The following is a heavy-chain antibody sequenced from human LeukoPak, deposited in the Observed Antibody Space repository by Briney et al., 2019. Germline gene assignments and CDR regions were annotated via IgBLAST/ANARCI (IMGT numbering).Heavy chain of an antibody. CDR1: GYSISSGYY. CDR3: ASMTTVTTTGIFGY. Sequence: PSETLSLTCTVSGYSISSGYYWGWIRQPPGKGLEWIGSIYHSGSTYYNPSLKSRVTISVDTSKNQFSLKLSSVTAADTAVYYCASMTTVTTTGIFGYWGQGTLVTVSS. CDR2: IYHSGST. D-gene: IGHD4-17*01. J-gene: IGHJ4*02. V-gene: IGHV4-38-2*02.